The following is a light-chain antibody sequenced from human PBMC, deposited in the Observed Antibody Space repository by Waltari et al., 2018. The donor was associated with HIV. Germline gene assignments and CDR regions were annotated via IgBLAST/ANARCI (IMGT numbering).Light chain of an antibody. Sequence: QYVLTQLLSVSAAPGQKVTIACSGRTSNIGNNTVSSYQKLPGTAPKLLISDNDKRPSGIPDRFSGSKSGTSATLGITGLQTGDEADYYCGTWDSSLSASWVFGGGTKLTVL. CDR1: TSNIGNNT. J-gene: IGLJ3*02. CDR2: DND. V-gene: IGLV1-51*01. CDR3: GTWDSSLSASWV.